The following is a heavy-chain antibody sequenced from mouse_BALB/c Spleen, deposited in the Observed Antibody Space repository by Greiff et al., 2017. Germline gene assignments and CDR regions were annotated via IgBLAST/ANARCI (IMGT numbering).Heavy chain of an antibody. J-gene: IGHJ1*01. CDR2: ISYSGST. V-gene: IGHV3-2*02. CDR1: GYSITSDYA. D-gene: IGHD4-1*01. CDR3: ASPNWEGYFDV. Sequence: EVKLMESGPGLVKPSQSLSLTCTVTGYSITSDYAWNWIRQFPGNKLEWMGYISYSGSTSYNPSLKSRISITRDTSKNQFFLQLNSVTTEDTATYYCASPNWEGYFDVWGAGTTVTVSS.